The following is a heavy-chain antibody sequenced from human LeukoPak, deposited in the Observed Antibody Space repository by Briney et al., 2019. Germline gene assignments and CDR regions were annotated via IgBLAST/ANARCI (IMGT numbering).Heavy chain of an antibody. D-gene: IGHD3-10*01. CDR2: INAGNGNT. Sequence: GASVKVSCKASGNTFTSYAMHWVRQAPGQRLEWMGWINAGNGNTEYLQKFQGRVTITRDTSASTAYMELSSLRSEDTAVYYCARAGGSGPGYWGQGTLVTVSS. V-gene: IGHV1-3*01. J-gene: IGHJ4*02. CDR1: GNTFTSYA. CDR3: ARAGGSGPGY.